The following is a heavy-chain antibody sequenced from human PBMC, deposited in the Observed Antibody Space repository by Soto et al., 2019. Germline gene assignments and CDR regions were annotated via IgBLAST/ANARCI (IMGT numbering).Heavy chain of an antibody. CDR2: MNPNSGNT. CDR1: GYTFTRYD. J-gene: IGHJ6*02. D-gene: IGHD1-1*01. Sequence: QVELVQSGAEVKKPGASVKVSCKASGYTFTRYDINWLRQATGQGLEWMGWMNPNSGNTGYAQKFQGRVTMTRNTSISTAYMELSSLRSEDTAVYYCARERTGTTSMDVWGQGTTVTVSS. V-gene: IGHV1-8*01. CDR3: ARERTGTTSMDV.